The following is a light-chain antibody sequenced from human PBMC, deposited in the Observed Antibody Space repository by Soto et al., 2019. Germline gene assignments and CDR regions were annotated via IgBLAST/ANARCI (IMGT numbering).Light chain of an antibody. CDR3: QQSYSTPYT. CDR1: QSISSY. J-gene: IGKJ2*01. Sequence: DIQMTQSPSSLSASVGDRVTITCRASQSISSYLNWYQQKPGKAPKLLIYAASSLQSGVPSRFSGSGSGTGFTLHISSLQPEDFATYYCQQSYSTPYTFGQGTKLEIK. CDR2: AAS. V-gene: IGKV1-39*01.